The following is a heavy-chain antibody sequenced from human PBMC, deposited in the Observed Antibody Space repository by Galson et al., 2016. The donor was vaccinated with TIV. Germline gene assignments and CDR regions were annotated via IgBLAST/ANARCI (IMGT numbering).Heavy chain of an antibody. V-gene: IGHV3-7*04. CDR2: IKQDGSDT. J-gene: IGHJ4*02. CDR1: GFTFNNFW. D-gene: IGHD6-19*01. CDR3: ARGQFAIGWYPERFDC. Sequence: SLRLSCAASGFTFNNFWMTWVRRAPGKGLEWVANIKQDGSDTYYVESLKGRFTISRDNAKSSLFLQVNSLRAEDTAVYYCARGQFAIGWYPERFDCWGQGILVTVSS.